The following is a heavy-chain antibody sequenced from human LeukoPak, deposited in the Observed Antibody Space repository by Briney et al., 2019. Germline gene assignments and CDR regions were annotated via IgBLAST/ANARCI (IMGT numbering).Heavy chain of an antibody. V-gene: IGHV4-59*01. J-gene: IGHJ3*02. Sequence: PSETLSLTCTVSGGSISSYYWSWIRQPPGKGLEWIGYIYYSGSTNYNPSLKRRVTISVDTSKNQFSLKLSSVTAADTAVYYCARDPSRGYSVYVAFDIWGQGTMVTVSS. CDR3: ARDPSRGYSVYVAFDI. CDR1: GGSISSYY. CDR2: IYYSGST. D-gene: IGHD5/OR15-5a*01.